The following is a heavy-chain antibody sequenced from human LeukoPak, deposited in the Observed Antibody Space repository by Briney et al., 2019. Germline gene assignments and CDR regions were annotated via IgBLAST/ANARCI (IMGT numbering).Heavy chain of an antibody. CDR2: MSSSSSYI. Sequence: GGSLRLSCAASGFTFSSYSMNWVSQAHGKGLEWVSSMSSSSSYIYYADSVKGRFTISRDNDKNSLYLQMNSRRAEDTAVYYCARDHGVHWGQGTLVTVSS. CDR1: GFTFSSYS. D-gene: IGHD4-17*01. CDR3: ARDHGVH. V-gene: IGHV3-21*01. J-gene: IGHJ4*02.